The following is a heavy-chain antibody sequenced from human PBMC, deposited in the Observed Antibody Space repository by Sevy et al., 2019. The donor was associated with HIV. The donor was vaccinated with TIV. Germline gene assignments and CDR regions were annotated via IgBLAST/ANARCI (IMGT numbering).Heavy chain of an antibody. CDR1: GGSITNSSYY. CDR2: IYHSGTT. CDR3: ASPNTAGWYFNY. J-gene: IGHJ4*02. D-gene: IGHD6-19*01. V-gene: IGHV4-39*01. Sequence: SETLSLTCTVSGGSITNSSYYWAWIRQPPGEGLEWIGRIYHSGTTYSDPSLKSRVTISVDTSRNQFSLKLTSMTAGDTALDYCASPNTAGWYFNYWGQGILVTVSS.